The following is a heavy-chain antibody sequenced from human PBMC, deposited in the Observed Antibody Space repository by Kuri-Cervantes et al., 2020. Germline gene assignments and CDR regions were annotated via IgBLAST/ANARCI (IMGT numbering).Heavy chain of an antibody. D-gene: IGHD3-22*01. Sequence: GGSLRLSCAASGFTFEDYAMHWVRQAPGKGLEWVSGISWNSGSIGYADSVKGRFTISRDNSKNTLYLQMNSLRAEDTAVYYCGKDLGVGSGYYYDYWGQGTLVTVSS. J-gene: IGHJ4*02. CDR1: GFTFEDYA. CDR3: GKDLGVGSGYYYDY. CDR2: ISWNSGSI. V-gene: IGHV3-9*01.